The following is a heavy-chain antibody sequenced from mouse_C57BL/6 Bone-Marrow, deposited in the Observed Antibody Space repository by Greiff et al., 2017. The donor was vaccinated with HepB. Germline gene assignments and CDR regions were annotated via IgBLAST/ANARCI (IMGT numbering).Heavy chain of an antibody. Sequence: VQLKESGGDLVKPGGSLKLSCAASGFTFSSYGMSWVRQTPDKRLEWVATISSGGSYTYYPDSVKGRFTISRDNAKNTLYLQMSSLKSEDTAMYYCARLPYYFDYWGQGTTLTVSS. D-gene: IGHD5-5*01. CDR2: ISSGGSYT. CDR3: ARLPYYFDY. CDR1: GFTFSSYG. V-gene: IGHV5-6*01. J-gene: IGHJ2*01.